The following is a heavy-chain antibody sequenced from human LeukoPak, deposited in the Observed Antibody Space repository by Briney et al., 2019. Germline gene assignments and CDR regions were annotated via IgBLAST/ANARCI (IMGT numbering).Heavy chain of an antibody. CDR1: GFTFSNYF. Sequence: GGSLRLSCAASGFTFSNYFMSWVRQAPGKGLEWVSSISGSGGKTYYVDSVRGRFTISRDNSNNTLFLQMNSLRAEDTAVYYCAKAPIAIFGVVIIPFDYWGQGTLVTVSS. CDR2: ISGSGGKT. CDR3: AKAPIAIFGVVIIPFDY. V-gene: IGHV3-23*01. D-gene: IGHD3-3*01. J-gene: IGHJ4*02.